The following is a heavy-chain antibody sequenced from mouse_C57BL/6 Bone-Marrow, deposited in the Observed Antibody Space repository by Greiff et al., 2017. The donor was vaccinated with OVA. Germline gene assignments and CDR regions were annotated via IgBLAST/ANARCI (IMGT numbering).Heavy chain of an antibody. CDR1: GYSITSGYY. Sequence: VQLQQSGPGLVKPSQSLSLTCSVTGYSITSGYYWNWIRQFPGNKLEWMGYISYDGSNNYNPSLKNRISITRDTSKNQFFLKLNSVTTEDTATYYCARDHYYGSSLYDYWGQGTTLTVSS. D-gene: IGHD1-1*01. CDR3: ARDHYYGSSLYDY. CDR2: ISYDGSN. J-gene: IGHJ2*01. V-gene: IGHV3-6*01.